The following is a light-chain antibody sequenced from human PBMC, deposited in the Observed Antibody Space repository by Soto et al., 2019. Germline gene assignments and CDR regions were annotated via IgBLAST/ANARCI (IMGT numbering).Light chain of an antibody. Sequence: DIQRTQSPSTLSGSVGDRVTITCLASQTISSWLAWYQQKPGKAPKLLIYKASTLKSGVPSRFSGSGSGTEFTLTSSSLQPDDFATYYCQHYNSYSWTFGQGTKVDIK. CDR1: QTISSW. CDR2: KAS. CDR3: QHYNSYSWT. J-gene: IGKJ1*01. V-gene: IGKV1-5*03.